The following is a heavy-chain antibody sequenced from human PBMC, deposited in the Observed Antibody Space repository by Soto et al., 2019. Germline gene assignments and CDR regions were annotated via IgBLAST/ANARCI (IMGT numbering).Heavy chain of an antibody. CDR2: ISSSGSST. V-gene: IGHV3-11*01. D-gene: IGHD6-19*01. CDR3: AKDDLPPVAGVDFAEYFQH. J-gene: IGHJ1*01. CDR1: GFTFSDYY. Sequence: PGGSLRLSCAASGFTFSDYYMTWIRQAPGKGPEWVAYISSSGSSTYYAESVKGRFTISRDNSKNTLYLKMNSLRAEDTAVYYCAKDDLPPVAGVDFAEYFQHWGQGTLVTVSS.